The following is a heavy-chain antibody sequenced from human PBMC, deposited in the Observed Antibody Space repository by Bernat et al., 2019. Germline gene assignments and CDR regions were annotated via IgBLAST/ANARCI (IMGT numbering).Heavy chain of an antibody. Sequence: QVQLVESGGGVVQPGRSLRLSCAASGFTFSSYGMHWVRQAPGKGLEWVAVIWYDGSNTYYADSVKGRFTISRDNSKNTLYMQMNSLRDEDTAVYYCARGGSDIVVVVAATPGDYFDYWGQGTLVTVSS. D-gene: IGHD2-15*01. V-gene: IGHV3-33*01. CDR3: ARGGSDIVVVVAATPGDYFDY. J-gene: IGHJ4*02. CDR2: IWYDGSNT. CDR1: GFTFSSYG.